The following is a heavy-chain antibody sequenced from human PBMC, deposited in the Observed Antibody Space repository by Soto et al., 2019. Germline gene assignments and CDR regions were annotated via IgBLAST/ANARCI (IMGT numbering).Heavy chain of an antibody. J-gene: IGHJ6*02. CDR3: ARLARLGLAVPYYYYGIDV. CDR2: IYPGDSDA. D-gene: IGHD3-16*01. CDR1: GYSFTSYW. V-gene: IGHV5-51*01. Sequence: GESLKISCKGSGYSFTSYWIGWVRQMPGKGLEWMGIIYPGDSDARYSPSFQGQVTISADKSISTAYLQWSSLKASDTAMYYCARLARLGLAVPYYYYGIDVRAQGTTVTGSS.